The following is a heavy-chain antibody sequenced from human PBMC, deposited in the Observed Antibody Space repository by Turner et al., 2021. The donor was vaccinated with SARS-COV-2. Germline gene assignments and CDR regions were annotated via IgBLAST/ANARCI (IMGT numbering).Heavy chain of an antibody. CDR1: GVTFSSYA. Sequence: VQLVQAGAEVMKPRSSLWGPYQASGVTFSSYALSPGGQAPGQGLEGMGRIIPIFGRANYEQKSQGRVTITVDKSTTKAYMELSSRRSEDTAVYYCASSYQGIEAADISGFDPWGQGTLVTVSS. V-gene: IGHV1-69*04. D-gene: IGHD6-13*01. CDR2: IIPIFGRA. J-gene: IGHJ5*02. CDR3: ASSYQGIEAADISGFDP.